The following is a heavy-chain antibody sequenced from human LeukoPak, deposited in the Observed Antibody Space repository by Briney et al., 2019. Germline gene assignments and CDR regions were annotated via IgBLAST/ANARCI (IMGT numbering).Heavy chain of an antibody. CDR1: GFTFISYG. V-gene: IGHV3-21*01. Sequence: GGSVQLSCKASGFTFISYGINWVRQAPGQGLEWVAAIITIFSKAYYADTVQGRFTISTDNSKNSLYMQMNSPRAEDTAVYYCARDRSPYYSGSFDYWGQGTLVTVSS. CDR3: ARDRSPYYSGSFDY. J-gene: IGHJ4*02. CDR2: IITIFSKA. D-gene: IGHD3-10*01.